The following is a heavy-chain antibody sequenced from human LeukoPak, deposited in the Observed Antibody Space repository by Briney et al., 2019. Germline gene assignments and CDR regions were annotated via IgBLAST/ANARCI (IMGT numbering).Heavy chain of an antibody. CDR3: ARASGSYWWFDS. V-gene: IGHV1-2*02. Sequence: ASVKVSCKASGYTLTGYYLHWVRQAPGQGLEWMGCVNPNSGDTNYAQKFQGSVTMTRDTSISTVYMELSRLRSDDTAVYYCARASGSYWWFDSWGQGTLVTVSS. J-gene: IGHJ5*01. CDR1: GYTLTGYY. D-gene: IGHD1-26*01. CDR2: VNPNSGDT.